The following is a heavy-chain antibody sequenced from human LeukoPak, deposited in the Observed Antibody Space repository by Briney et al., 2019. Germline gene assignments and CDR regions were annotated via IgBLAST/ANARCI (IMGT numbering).Heavy chain of an antibody. D-gene: IGHD6-19*01. Sequence: SQTLSLTCAISGDSVSSNSAAWNWIRQSPSRGLEWLGRTYYRSKWYNDYAVSVKSRITNNPDTSKNQFSLQLNSVTPEDTAVYYCARDTLDSSIAVAGKGRFIDYWGQGTLVTVSS. CDR3: ARDTLDSSIAVAGKGRFIDY. J-gene: IGHJ4*02. CDR1: GDSVSSNSAA. CDR2: TYYRSKWYN. V-gene: IGHV6-1*01.